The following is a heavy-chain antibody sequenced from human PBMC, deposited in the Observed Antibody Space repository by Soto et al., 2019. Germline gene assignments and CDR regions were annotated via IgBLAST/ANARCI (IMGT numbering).Heavy chain of an antibody. CDR3: AKGGKLGAMAGTCPYY. CDR2: ISGSGGST. J-gene: IGHJ4*02. V-gene: IGHV3-23*01. Sequence: EVQLLESGGGLVQPGGSLRLSCAASGFTFSSYAMSWVRQAPGKGLEWVSAISGSGGSTYYADSVKGRFTISRDNSKNTLDLQLNSLRADDTAAYYCAKGGKLGAMAGTCPYYWGQGTLVTVSS. CDR1: GFTFSSYA. D-gene: IGHD6-19*01.